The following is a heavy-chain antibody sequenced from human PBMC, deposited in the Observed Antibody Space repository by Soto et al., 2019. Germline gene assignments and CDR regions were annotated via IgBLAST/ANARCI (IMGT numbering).Heavy chain of an antibody. Sequence: QITLKESGPTLVKPTQTLTLTCTFSGFSLSTSGVGVGWIRQPPGKALEWLALIYWDDDKRYSPSLKSRLTIPKDTSKNQVVLTMTNMDPVDTATYYCVHTLDGQPSHNWFDPWGQGTLVTVSS. D-gene: IGHD2-2*01. J-gene: IGHJ5*02. CDR1: GFSLSTSGVG. V-gene: IGHV2-5*02. CDR2: IYWDDDK. CDR3: VHTLDGQPSHNWFDP.